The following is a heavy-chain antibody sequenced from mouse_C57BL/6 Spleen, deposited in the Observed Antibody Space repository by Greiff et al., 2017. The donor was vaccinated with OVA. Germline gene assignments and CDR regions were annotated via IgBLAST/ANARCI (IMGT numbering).Heavy chain of an antibody. CDR1: GYTFTSYW. J-gene: IGHJ3*01. V-gene: IGHV1-50*01. CDR2: IDPSDSYT. CDR3: ARYYGSSSFAY. Sequence: QVQLQQSGAELVKPGASVKLSCKASGYTFTSYWMQWVKQRPGQGLEWIGEIDPSDSYTNYNQKFKGKATLTVDTSSSTAYMQLSSLTSEDSAVYYCARYYGSSSFAYWGQGTLVTVSA. D-gene: IGHD1-1*01.